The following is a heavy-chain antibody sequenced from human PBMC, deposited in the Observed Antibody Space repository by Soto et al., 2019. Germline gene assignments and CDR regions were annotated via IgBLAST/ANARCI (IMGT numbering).Heavy chain of an antibody. CDR2: ISAYNGNT. Sequence: QVQLVQSGAEVKKPGASVKVSCKASGYTFTSYYMHWVRQAPGQGLEWMGWISAYNGNTNYAQKLQGRVTMTTDTATSTAYMELRSLRSDDTAVYYCARDRVPSSSWSANGPLGQGTLVTVSS. CDR3: ARDRVPSSSWSANGP. J-gene: IGHJ5*02. V-gene: IGHV1-18*04. D-gene: IGHD6-13*01. CDR1: GYTFTSYY.